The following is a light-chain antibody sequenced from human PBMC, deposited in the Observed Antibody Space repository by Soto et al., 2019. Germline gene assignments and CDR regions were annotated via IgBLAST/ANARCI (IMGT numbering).Light chain of an antibody. CDR3: QQYKNWPPLT. J-gene: IGKJ4*01. V-gene: IGKV3-15*01. CDR2: GAF. CDR1: QSVSSN. Sequence: EIVMTQSPATLSVSPGERVTLSCRASQSVSSNLASYQQKPGQAPRLLIYGAFTRATGIPARFSGSGSGTEFTLTISSLQSEDFAVYYCQQYKNWPPLTFGGGTKVEIK.